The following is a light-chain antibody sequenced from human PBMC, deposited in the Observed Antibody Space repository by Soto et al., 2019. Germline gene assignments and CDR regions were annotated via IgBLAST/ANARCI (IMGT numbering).Light chain of an antibody. J-gene: IGKJ1*01. V-gene: IGKV3-20*01. CDR3: QQYGDWRT. CDR1: QSLGSGQ. Sequence: EIVLTQSPGTLSLSPGERATLSCRASQSLGSGQLAWYQQKPGQAPKVLIYGASSRAPGIPDRFSGSGSGTDFTLTISRLEPEDFAVYYCQQYGDWRTFGQGTKEDI. CDR2: GAS.